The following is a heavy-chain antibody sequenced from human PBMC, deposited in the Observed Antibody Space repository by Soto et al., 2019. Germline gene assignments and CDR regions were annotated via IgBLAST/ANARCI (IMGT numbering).Heavy chain of an antibody. CDR2: INAGNGNT. D-gene: IGHD3-10*01. CDR3: ARVKYYSSGSYYNARFGY. V-gene: IGHV1-3*01. CDR1: GYTFTSYA. J-gene: IGHJ4*02. Sequence: QVQLVQSGAEVKKAGASVKVSCKASGYTFTSYAMHWVRQAPGQRLEWMGWINAGNGNTKYSQKFQGRVTITRDTSGSTAYMELSSLRSEDTAVYYCARVKYYSSGSYYNARFGYWSQGTLVTVSS.